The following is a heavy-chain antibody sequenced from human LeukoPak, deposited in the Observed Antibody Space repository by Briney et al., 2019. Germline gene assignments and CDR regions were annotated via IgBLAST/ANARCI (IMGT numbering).Heavy chain of an antibody. J-gene: IGHJ4*02. CDR1: GGSISSYY. V-gene: IGHV4-4*07. Sequence: SETLSLTCTVSGGSISSYYWSWIRQPAGKGLEWIGRIYTSGSTNYNPSLKSRVTMSVDTSKNQFSLKLSSVTAADTAVYYCARHESIVVVVAARGFDSWGQGTLVTVSS. CDR3: ARHESIVVVVAARGFDS. CDR2: IYTSGST. D-gene: IGHD2-15*01.